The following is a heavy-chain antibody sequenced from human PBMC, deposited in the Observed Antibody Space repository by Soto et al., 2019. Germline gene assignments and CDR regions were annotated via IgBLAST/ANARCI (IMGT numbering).Heavy chain of an antibody. CDR3: ATQTGLYYYGLDV. V-gene: IGHV4-59*01. J-gene: IGHJ6*02. Sequence: QVQMEESGPGLVKTSETLSLTCTVAGGSINAFFCSWVRLPPGKGLESIVYLFYSGITNYNHSLKIRVTMSLDTSKTQFSLNLTSVTAADTAVYYCATQTGLYYYGLDVWGQGTMVAGAS. CDR2: LFYSGIT. CDR1: GGSINAFF.